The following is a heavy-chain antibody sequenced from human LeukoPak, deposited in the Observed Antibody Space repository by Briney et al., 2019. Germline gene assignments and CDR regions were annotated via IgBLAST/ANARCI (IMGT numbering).Heavy chain of an antibody. V-gene: IGHV3-30-3*01. D-gene: IGHD2-2*01. CDR1: GFTFSSYA. Sequence: QSGGSLRLSCAASGFTFSSYAMHWVRQAPGKGLEWVAVISYDGSNKYYADSVKGRFTISRDNSKNTLYLQMNSLRAEDTAVYYCARGEKYQTPFDYWGQGTLVTVSS. CDR3: ARGEKYQTPFDY. CDR2: ISYDGSNK. J-gene: IGHJ4*02.